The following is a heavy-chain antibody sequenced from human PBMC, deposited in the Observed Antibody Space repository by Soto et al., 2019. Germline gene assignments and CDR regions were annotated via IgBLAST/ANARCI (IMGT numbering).Heavy chain of an antibody. J-gene: IGHJ4*02. V-gene: IGHV4-34*01. CDR1: GGPFSGYY. CDR2: INHGGYT. D-gene: IGHD2-15*01. Sequence: QVQLQQWGAGLLKPSENLSLTCAIYGGPFSGYYWNWIRQPPGQGLEWIGEINHGGYTNYNPSLKSRVTSSGDTSKHQCSLKLTSGTAAGTAVHYCARDRQGAYCTSDSCYSYFYYCGRGTQVIVSS. CDR3: ARDRQGAYCTSDSCYSYFYY.